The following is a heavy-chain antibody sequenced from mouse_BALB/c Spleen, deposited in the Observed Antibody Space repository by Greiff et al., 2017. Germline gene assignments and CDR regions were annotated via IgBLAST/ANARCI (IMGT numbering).Heavy chain of an antibody. J-gene: IGHJ4*01. CDR1: GYSFNSYW. Sequence: EVQLQQSGTVLARPGASVKMSCKASGYSFNSYWMHWVKQRPGQGLEWIGAIYPGNSDTSYNQKFKGKAKLTAVTSASTAYMELSSLTNEDSAVYYCTRSNYYDYDADGVYYVMDYWGQGTSVTVSA. CDR3: TRSNYYDYDADGVYYVMDY. D-gene: IGHD2-4*01. V-gene: IGHV1-5*01. CDR2: IYPGNSDT.